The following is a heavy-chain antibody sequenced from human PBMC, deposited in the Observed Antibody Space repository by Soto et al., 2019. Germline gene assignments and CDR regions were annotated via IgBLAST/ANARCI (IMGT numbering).Heavy chain of an antibody. CDR1: GFSFSDYW. J-gene: IGHJ4*02. V-gene: IGHV3-7*01. CDR3: VRGGGSFDF. D-gene: IGHD3-16*01. Sequence: QLVESGGGLVEPGGSRRLSGEASGFSFSDYWMSWVRESPGKGLEWVANIRKDGTEKNYVDSVKGRFTISRDNTKNSLYLQMNSLRADDAAVYYCVRGGGSFDFWGQGTLVTVSS. CDR2: IRKDGTEK.